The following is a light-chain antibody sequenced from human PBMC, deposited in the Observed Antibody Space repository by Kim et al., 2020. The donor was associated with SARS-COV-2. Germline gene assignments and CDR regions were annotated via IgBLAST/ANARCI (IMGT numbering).Light chain of an antibody. J-gene: IGKJ4*01. V-gene: IGKV3-15*01. Sequence: SPGERATLSCRASQSVSSNLAWYQQKPGQAPRLLIYGASTRATGIPARFSGSGSGTEVTLTISSLQSEDFADYYCQQYNNWPSLTFGGGTKVDIK. CDR2: GAS. CDR1: QSVSSN. CDR3: QQYNNWPSLT.